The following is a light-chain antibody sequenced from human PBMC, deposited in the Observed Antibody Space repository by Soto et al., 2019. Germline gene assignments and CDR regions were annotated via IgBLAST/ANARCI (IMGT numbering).Light chain of an antibody. CDR3: AAWDASLSGWV. J-gene: IGLJ3*02. V-gene: IGLV1-47*01. CDR1: SSNIGSSY. CDR2: RNN. Sequence: QAVVTQPPSASGTPGQRVTISCSGSSSNIGSSYVYWYQGLPGTAPKLLIHRNNQRPSGVPDRFSGSKSGTSASLTISGLRSEDEADYYCAAWDASLSGWVFGGGTKVNVL.